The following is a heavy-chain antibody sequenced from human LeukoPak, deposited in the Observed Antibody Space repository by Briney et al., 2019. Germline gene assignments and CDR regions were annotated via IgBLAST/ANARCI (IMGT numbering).Heavy chain of an antibody. J-gene: IGHJ6*02. CDR2: FDPEDGET. V-gene: IGHV1-24*01. CDR3: ATDIPRRVRGVVYSSFGMDV. Sequence: ASVKVSCKVSGYTLTDLSMHWVRHAPGKGLEWLGGFDPEDGETIYAQKFQGRVTLAEDTSTDTAYMELSSLRSEDTAAYYCATDIPRRVRGVVYSSFGMDVWGQGTTVTVSS. D-gene: IGHD3-10*01. CDR1: GYTLTDLS.